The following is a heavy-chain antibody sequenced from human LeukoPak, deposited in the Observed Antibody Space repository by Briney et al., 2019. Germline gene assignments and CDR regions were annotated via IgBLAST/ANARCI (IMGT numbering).Heavy chain of an antibody. D-gene: IGHD2-2*01. J-gene: IGHJ5*02. Sequence: ASVKVPCKVAGYTLNELSMHWVRQSPGKGLEWMGSFHPEDGETIYAQKFQGRVSMTEDTSTDTAYIELSSLKSEDTAVYYCAADRFCTSTTCFGNWFDPWGQGTLVTVSS. V-gene: IGHV1-24*01. CDR3: AADRFCTSTTCFGNWFDP. CDR1: GYTLNELS. CDR2: FHPEDGET.